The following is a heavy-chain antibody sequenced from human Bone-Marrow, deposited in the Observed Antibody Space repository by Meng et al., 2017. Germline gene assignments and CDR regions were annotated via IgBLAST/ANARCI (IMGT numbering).Heavy chain of an antibody. V-gene: IGHV4-4*02. CDR1: GGSISSSNW. J-gene: IGHJ4*02. D-gene: IGHD5-18*01. CDR3: ARDLVRTAMVGVFDY. Sequence: QGQRQEPVPGLGKPSGTLSLPCAVSGGSISSSNWWSWVRQLPGRGLEWIGEIYHSGSTNYNPSLKSRVTISVDKSKNQFSLKLSSVTAADTAVYYCARDLVRTAMVGVFDYWGQGTLVTVSS. CDR2: IYHSGST.